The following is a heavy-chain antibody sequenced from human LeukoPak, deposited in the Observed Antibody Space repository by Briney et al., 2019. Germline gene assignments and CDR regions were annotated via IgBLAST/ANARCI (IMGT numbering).Heavy chain of an antibody. CDR3: ARGGPINIVVVPAAITEGHWFDP. CDR1: GGSISSADYY. CDR2: IYYSGST. Sequence: PSETLSLTCTVSGGSISSADYYWSWIRQPPGKGLEWIGYIYYSGSTYYNPSLKSRVTISVDRSKNQSSLKLSSVTAADTAVYYCARGGPINIVVVPAAITEGHWFDPWGQGTLVTVSS. V-gene: IGHV4-30-4*08. J-gene: IGHJ5*02. D-gene: IGHD2-2*02.